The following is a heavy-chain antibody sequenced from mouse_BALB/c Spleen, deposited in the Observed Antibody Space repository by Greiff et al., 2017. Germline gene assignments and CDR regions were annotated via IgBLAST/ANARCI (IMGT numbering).Heavy chain of an antibody. V-gene: IGHV5-12-1*01. CDR2: ISSGGGST. Sequence: EVMLVESGGGLVKPGGSLKLSCAASGFAFSSYDMSWVRQTPEKRLEWVAYISSGGGSTYYPDTVKGRFTISRDNAKNTLYLQMSSLKSEDTAMYYCARQGITTATDAMDYWGQGTSVTVSS. J-gene: IGHJ4*01. CDR3: ARQGITTATDAMDY. D-gene: IGHD1-2*01. CDR1: GFAFSSYD.